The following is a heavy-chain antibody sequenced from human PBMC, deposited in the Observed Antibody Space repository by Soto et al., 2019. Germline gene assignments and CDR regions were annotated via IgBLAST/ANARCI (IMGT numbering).Heavy chain of an antibody. CDR3: ARGINFWSGYKWYYYYYYMDV. D-gene: IGHD3-3*01. Sequence: SETLSLTCAVYGGSFSGYYWSWIRQPPGKGLEWIGEINHSGSTNYNPSLKSRVTISVDTSKNQFSLKLSSVTAADTAVYYCARGINFWSGYKWYYYYYYMDVWGKGTTVTVSS. CDR2: INHSGST. J-gene: IGHJ6*03. V-gene: IGHV4-34*01. CDR1: GGSFSGYY.